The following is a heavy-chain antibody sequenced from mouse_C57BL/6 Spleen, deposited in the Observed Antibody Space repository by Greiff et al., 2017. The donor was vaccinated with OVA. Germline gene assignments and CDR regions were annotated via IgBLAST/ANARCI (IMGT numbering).Heavy chain of an antibody. CDR3: ARSYYYGSSLYFDY. CDR2: IDPSDSYT. J-gene: IGHJ2*01. CDR1: GYTFTSYW. V-gene: IGHV1-59*01. Sequence: QVQLQQPGAELVRPGTSVKLSCKASGYTFTSYWMHWVKQRPGQGLEWIGVIDPSDSYTNYNQKFKGEATLTVDTSSSTAYMQLSSLTSEDSAVYYGARSYYYGSSLYFDYWGKGTTLTVSS. D-gene: IGHD1-1*01.